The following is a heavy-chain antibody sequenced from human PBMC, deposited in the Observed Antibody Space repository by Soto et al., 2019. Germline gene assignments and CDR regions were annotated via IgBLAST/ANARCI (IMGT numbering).Heavy chain of an antibody. CDR2: VSGSGAKK. CDR1: GFTFSTYA. D-gene: IGHD2-8*02. CDR3: TRHWTGNTCPCMDV. J-gene: IGHJ6*02. Sequence: EVQLLESGGGLVQPGGSLRLSCTASGFTFSTYAMTWVRQAPGKGLEWVSTVSGSGAKKYYADSVRGRFTISRDNSKAILDLQMNRLTAEDTATYCSTRHWTGNTCPCMDVWGQGTTVTVSS. V-gene: IGHV3-23*01.